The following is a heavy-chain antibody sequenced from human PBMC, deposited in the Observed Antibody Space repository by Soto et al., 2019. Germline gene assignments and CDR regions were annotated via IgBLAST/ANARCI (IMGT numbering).Heavy chain of an antibody. D-gene: IGHD2-2*02. CDR3: ARDPMSGYCSSTSCYTLDY. CDR1: GYTFTSYA. J-gene: IGHJ4*02. Sequence: ASVKVSCKASGYTFTSYAMHWVRQAPGQRLEWMGWINAGNGNTKYSQKFQGRVTITRATSASTAYMELSSLRSEDTAVYYCARDPMSGYCSSTSCYTLDYWGQGTLVTVSS. V-gene: IGHV1-3*01. CDR2: INAGNGNT.